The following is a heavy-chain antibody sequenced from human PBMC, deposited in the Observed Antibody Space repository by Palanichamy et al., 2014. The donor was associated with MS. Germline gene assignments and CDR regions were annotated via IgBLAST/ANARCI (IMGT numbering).Heavy chain of an antibody. J-gene: IGHJ4*02. CDR2: INSDGSSA. V-gene: IGHV3-74*01. Sequence: EVQLVESGGGLVQPGGSLRLSCAASGFTFSSYWMHWVRQVPGKGLVWASRINSDGSSANYADSVRGRFTISRDNTKNTLFLQVNSLRVEDSAVYYCVRDQGSSGWYVLFDHWGQGTLVTVSS. CDR1: GFTFSSYW. CDR3: VRDQGSSGWYVLFDH. D-gene: IGHD6-19*01.